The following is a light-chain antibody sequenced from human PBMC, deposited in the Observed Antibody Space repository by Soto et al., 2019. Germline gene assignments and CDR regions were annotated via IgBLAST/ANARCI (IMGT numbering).Light chain of an antibody. V-gene: IGKV1-6*01. Sequence: AIQVTQSPSSLSASVGDRVTISCRASQGIGNDLGWYQQKPGKAPKLLIYEASTLQTGVASRFSGSGSGTEFTLTISSLQAEDFATYYCLQDDVYPWTFGQGTKVEIK. CDR1: QGIGND. CDR2: EAS. CDR3: LQDDVYPWT. J-gene: IGKJ1*01.